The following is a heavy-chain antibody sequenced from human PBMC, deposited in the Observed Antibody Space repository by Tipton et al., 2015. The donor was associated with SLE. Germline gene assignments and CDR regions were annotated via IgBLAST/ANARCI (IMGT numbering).Heavy chain of an antibody. CDR2: IYYSGST. D-gene: IGHD3-10*01. J-gene: IGHJ4*02. V-gene: IGHV4-39*01. Sequence: TLSLTCTVSGGSISSSSYYWGWIRQPPGKGLEWIGSIYYSGSTYYNPSLKSRVIISVDTSKNQFSLKLSSVTAADTALYYCARSRRGYFDYWGQGTLVTVSS. CDR3: ARSRRGYFDY. CDR1: GGSISSSSYY.